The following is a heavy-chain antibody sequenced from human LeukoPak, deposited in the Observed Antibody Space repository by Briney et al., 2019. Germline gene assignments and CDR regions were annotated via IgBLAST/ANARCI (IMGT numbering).Heavy chain of an antibody. CDR1: GYTFTSYD. CDR3: ATALAAPYYYYGMDV. Sequence: ASVKVSCKASGYTFTSYDINWVRQATGQGLEWMGWMNPNSGNTGYAQKFQGRVTMTRNTSISTAYMELSSLRSEDTAVYYCATALAAPYYYYGMDVCGQGTTVTVSS. D-gene: IGHD6-6*01. J-gene: IGHJ6*02. V-gene: IGHV1-8*01. CDR2: MNPNSGNT.